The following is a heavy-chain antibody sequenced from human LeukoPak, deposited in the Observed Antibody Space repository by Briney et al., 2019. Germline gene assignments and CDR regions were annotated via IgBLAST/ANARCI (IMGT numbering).Heavy chain of an antibody. CDR2: IYSGGST. CDR1: GFTVSSNY. J-gene: IGHJ4*02. D-gene: IGHD3-22*01. V-gene: IGHV3-53*01. Sequence: GVLRLSCAASGFTVSSNYMSWVRQAPGKGLEWVSVIYSGGSTYYADSVKGRFTISRDNSKNSLYLQMNSLRAEDTAVYYCAKPYHYYDSSGPKSYWGQGTLVTVSS. CDR3: AKPYHYYDSSGPKSY.